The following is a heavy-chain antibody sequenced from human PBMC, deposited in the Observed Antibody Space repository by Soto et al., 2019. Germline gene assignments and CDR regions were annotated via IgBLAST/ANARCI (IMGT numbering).Heavy chain of an antibody. V-gene: IGHV1-3*01. D-gene: IGHD1-1*01. J-gene: IGHJ4*02. CDR2: INAGNGNT. CDR1: GYTFTSYA. Sequence: ASVKVSCKASGYTFTSYAMHWVRQAPGQRLEWMGWINAGNGNTKYSQKFQGRVTITRDTSASTAYMELSSLRSEDTAVYYCSRDMWKINPLYYFDYWYQGTLVTVSS. CDR3: SRDMWKINPLYYFDY.